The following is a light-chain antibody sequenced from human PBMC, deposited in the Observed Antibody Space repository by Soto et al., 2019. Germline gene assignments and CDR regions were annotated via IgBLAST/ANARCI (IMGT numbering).Light chain of an antibody. CDR1: SSDVGGYNY. CDR3: SSYTSSSTLVL. CDR2: DVS. Sequence: QSALTQPASVSGSPGQSITISCTGTSSDVGGYNYVSWYQQHPGKAPKLMIYDVSNRPSGVPNRFSGSKSGNTASLTISGLQAEDEADFYCSSYTSSSTLVLFGGGTKLTVL. J-gene: IGLJ2*01. V-gene: IGLV2-14*01.